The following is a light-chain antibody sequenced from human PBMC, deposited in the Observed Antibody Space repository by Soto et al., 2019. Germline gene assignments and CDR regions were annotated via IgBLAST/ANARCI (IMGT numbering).Light chain of an antibody. CDR2: DVS. CDR3: CSNAGSYTKI. V-gene: IGLV2-11*01. CDR1: SSDVGFYNY. J-gene: IGLJ1*01. Sequence: QSALTQPRSVSGSPGQSVTISCTGTSSDVGFYNYVSWYQQHPGKAPKLMIYDVSKRPSGVPDRFSGSKSSNTASLTISGLQAEDEADYYCCSNAGSYTKIFGTGTKVTVL.